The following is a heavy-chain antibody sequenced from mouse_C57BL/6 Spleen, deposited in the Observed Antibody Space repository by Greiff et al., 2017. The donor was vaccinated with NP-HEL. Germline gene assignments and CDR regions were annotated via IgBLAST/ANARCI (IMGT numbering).Heavy chain of an antibody. CDR2: IYPSDSET. V-gene: IGHV1-61*01. CDR1: GYTFTSYW. J-gene: IGHJ1*03. D-gene: IGHD1-1*01. Sequence: QVQLQQPGAELVRPGSSVKLSCKASGYTFTSYWMDWVKQRPGQGLEWIGNIYPSDSETHYNQKFKDKATLTVDKSSSTAYMQLSSLTSEDSAVYYCARSGNYYGSTPHWYFDVWGTGTTVTVSS. CDR3: ARSGNYYGSTPHWYFDV.